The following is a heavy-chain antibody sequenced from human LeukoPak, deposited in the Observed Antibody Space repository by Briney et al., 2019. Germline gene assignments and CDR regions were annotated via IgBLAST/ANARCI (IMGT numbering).Heavy chain of an antibody. CDR1: GGYISGHH. J-gene: IGHJ3*02. D-gene: IGHD1-26*01. V-gene: IGHV4-59*08. Sequence: SETLSLTCTVSGGYISGHHWTWIRQPPGTGLEWIGYFYDSGDFNYNPSLKSRVTIWMDMSNNQFSLTMSSVTAADTAMYYCARLLRPGGRKGDAFDIWGQGTLVTVSS. CDR2: FYDSGDF. CDR3: ARLLRPGGRKGDAFDI.